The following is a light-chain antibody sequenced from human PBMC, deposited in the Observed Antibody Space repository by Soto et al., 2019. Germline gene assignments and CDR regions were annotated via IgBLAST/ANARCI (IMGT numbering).Light chain of an antibody. J-gene: IGKJ2*01. CDR3: LLYGSSPLYT. V-gene: IGKV3-20*01. CDR1: QSVSSSY. Sequence: EIVLTQSPGTLSLSPGERATLSCRASQSVSSSYLAWYQQKPGQAPRLLIYGASGRPTGIPDRFSGSGSGTVFNLAISRREPEDFAVYYCLLYGSSPLYTFGQGTKLQI. CDR2: GAS.